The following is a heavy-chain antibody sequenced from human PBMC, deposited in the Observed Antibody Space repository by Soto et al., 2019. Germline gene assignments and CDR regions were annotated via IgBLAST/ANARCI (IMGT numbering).Heavy chain of an antibody. V-gene: IGHV1-8*01. CDR1: GYTFSDHD. CDR3: ARVGGNWNDDYFDY. J-gene: IGHJ4*02. Sequence: QVQLVQSGAEVKKPGASVKVSCKASGYTFSDHDINWVRQASGQGPAWLGWMNPNSGDTGYAQNFQGRVTRTRDTSKRTAYMELSSLRSEDTAVYYCARVGGNWNDDYFDYWGQGTLVTVSS. CDR2: MNPNSGDT. D-gene: IGHD1-1*01.